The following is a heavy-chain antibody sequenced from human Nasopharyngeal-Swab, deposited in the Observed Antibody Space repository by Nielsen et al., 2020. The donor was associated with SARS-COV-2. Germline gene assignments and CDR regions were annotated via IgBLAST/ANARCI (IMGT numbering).Heavy chain of an antibody. CDR2: INHSGST. D-gene: IGHD5-18*01. J-gene: IGHJ4*02. V-gene: IGHV4-34*01. CDR1: GGSFSGYY. CDR3: ARGPGYSCGRHPFDY. Sequence: SQTLSLTCAVYGGSFSGYYWSWIRQPPGKGLEWIGEINHSGSTNYNPSLKSRVTISVDTSKNQFSLKLSSVTAADTAVYYCARGPGYSCGRHPFDYWGQGTLVTVSS.